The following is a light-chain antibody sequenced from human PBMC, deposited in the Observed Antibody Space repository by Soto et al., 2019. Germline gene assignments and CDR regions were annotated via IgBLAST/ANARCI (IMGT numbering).Light chain of an antibody. J-gene: IGKJ2*01. Sequence: DIQLTQSPSFLSASVGDRVTITCRASQGIRSYLAWYQQIPGKAPTLLISAASTLQSGVPSRFSGSGSGTEFTLTISSLQPEDFATCYCQQLNSYPYTFGQGTKLEIK. CDR2: AAS. V-gene: IGKV1-9*01. CDR3: QQLNSYPYT. CDR1: QGIRSY.